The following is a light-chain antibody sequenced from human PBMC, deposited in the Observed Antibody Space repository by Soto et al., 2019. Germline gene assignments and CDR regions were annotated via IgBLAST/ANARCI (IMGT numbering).Light chain of an antibody. Sequence: EIQMTQSPSSVSASVGDRVTITCRASQPVSSWLAWYQQKPGEAPKLLIYAISSLQTGVPSRFSGSGSGTDFTLTISSLQPEDFASYYCQEANSFTFGGGTKVEIK. CDR3: QEANSFT. V-gene: IGKV1-12*02. CDR2: AIS. J-gene: IGKJ4*01. CDR1: QPVSSW.